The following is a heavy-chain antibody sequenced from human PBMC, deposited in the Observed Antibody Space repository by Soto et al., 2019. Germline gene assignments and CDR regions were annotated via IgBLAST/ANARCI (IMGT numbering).Heavy chain of an antibody. J-gene: IGHJ4*02. CDR2: IYDSGST. CDR3: ARDKITGLFDY. V-gene: IGHV4-59*12. Sequence: SETLSLTCTVSGGSISNYYWSWVRQPPGKGLEWIGYIYDSGSTNYNPSLKSRVTISVDTSKNQFSLRLTSVTAADTAVYYCARDKITGLFDYWGQGTLITVSS. D-gene: IGHD2-8*02. CDR1: GGSISNYY.